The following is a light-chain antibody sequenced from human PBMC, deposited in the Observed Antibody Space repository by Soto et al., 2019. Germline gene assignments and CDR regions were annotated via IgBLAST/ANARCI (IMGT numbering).Light chain of an antibody. CDR2: DAS. CDR3: QQSYSPPQIT. V-gene: IGKV1-39*01. Sequence: DIQMTQSPSSLSASVGDRVTITCQASQDINNSLDWFQHKPGKAPKLLIYDASSLQSGVPSRFSGSGSGTDFTLTISSLQPEDFATYYCQQSYSPPQITFGQGTRLEIK. J-gene: IGKJ5*01. CDR1: QDINNS.